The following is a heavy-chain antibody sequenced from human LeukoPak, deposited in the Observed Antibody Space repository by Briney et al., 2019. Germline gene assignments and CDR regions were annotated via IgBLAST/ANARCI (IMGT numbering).Heavy chain of an antibody. V-gene: IGHV1-2*02. CDR3: ARISRSDFWSGYYTGNWFDP. J-gene: IGHJ5*02. CDR1: GYTFTGYY. D-gene: IGHD3-3*01. CDR2: INPNSGGT. Sequence: ASVKVSCKASGYTFTGYYMHWVRQAPGQGLEWMGWINPNSGGTNYAQKFQGRVTMTRDTSISTAYMELSRLRSDDTAVYYCARISRSDFWSGYYTGNWFDPWGQGTLVTVSS.